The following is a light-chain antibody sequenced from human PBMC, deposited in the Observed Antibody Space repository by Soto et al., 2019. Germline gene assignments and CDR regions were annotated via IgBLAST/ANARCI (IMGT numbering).Light chain of an antibody. CDR2: EVT. CDR3: SSYAGTSHYV. Sequence: QSVLTQPASVSASPGQSITISCTGSDSDVGSYDLVSWYQQHPDKAPKLLIYEVTKRPSGVSNRFSGSKSDNTASLTISGLQAEDEADYYCSSYAGTSHYVFGTGTKVHR. J-gene: IGLJ1*01. V-gene: IGLV2-23*02. CDR1: DSDVGSYDL.